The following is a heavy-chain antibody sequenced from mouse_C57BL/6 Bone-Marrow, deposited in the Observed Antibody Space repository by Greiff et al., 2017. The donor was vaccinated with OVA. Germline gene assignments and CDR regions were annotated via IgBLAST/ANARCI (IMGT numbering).Heavy chain of an antibody. J-gene: IGHJ2*01. CDR3: ARASNYDFDY. D-gene: IGHD2-4*01. CDR2: IDPSASYT. V-gene: IGHV1-69*01. CDR1: GYTFTSYW. Sequence: QVQLQQPGAELVMPGASVKLSCKASGYTFTSYWMHWVKQRPGQGLEWIGEIDPSASYTNYNQKFKGKSTLTVDKSSSTAYMQLSSLTSEDSAVYYCARASNYDFDYWGQGTTLTVSS.